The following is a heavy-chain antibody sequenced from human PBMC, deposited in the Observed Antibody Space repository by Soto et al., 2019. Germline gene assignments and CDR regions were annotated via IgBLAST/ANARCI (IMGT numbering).Heavy chain of an antibody. V-gene: IGHV3-48*01. CDR2: ISDSGSRM. CDR1: GFTLGAYS. CDR3: VPQGVVATGYIY. D-gene: IGHD1-26*01. J-gene: IGHJ4*02. Sequence: EVQLVESGGGLVQPGGSLRLSCVVSGFTLGAYSMNWVRQAPGKGLEWVSYISDSGSRMYYADSVKGRFTISRDSARNSLFLQTNRVSAEDTPVYYCVPQGVVATGYIYWGQGTLGTVSS.